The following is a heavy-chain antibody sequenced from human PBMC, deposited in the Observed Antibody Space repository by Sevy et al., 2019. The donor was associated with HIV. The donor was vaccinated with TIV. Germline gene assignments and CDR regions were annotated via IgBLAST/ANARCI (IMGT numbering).Heavy chain of an antibody. CDR1: GFTFSDYG. Sequence: GGSLRLSCAASGFTFSDYGMHWVRQAPGKGLEWVAVIWNDGSNKYYADSVNGRCTNSRDNSGNTLYLQMNSLRTEDTAVYSCERDVRGEIMSPGDLDYWGQGTLVTVSS. CDR2: IWNDGSNK. D-gene: IGHD3-10*01. J-gene: IGHJ4*02. V-gene: IGHV3-33*01. CDR3: ERDVRGEIMSPGDLDY.